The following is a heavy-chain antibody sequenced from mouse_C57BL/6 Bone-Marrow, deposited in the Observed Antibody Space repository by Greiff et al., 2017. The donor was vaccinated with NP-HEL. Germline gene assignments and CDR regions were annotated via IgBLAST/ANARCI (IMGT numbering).Heavy chain of an antibody. Sequence: EVQLQQSGPGLVKPSQSLSLTCSVTGYSITSGYYWNWIRQFPGNKLEWMGYISYDGSNNYNPSLKNRISITRDTSKNQFFLKLNSVTTEDTATYYCARDLYDHYWYFDVWGTGTTVTVSS. D-gene: IGHD1-1*01. CDR3: ARDLYDHYWYFDV. CDR1: GYSITSGYY. J-gene: IGHJ1*03. V-gene: IGHV3-6*01. CDR2: ISYDGSN.